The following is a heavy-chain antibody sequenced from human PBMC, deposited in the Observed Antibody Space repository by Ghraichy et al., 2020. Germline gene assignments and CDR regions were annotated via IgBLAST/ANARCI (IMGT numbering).Heavy chain of an antibody. CDR1: GGSISSYY. J-gene: IGHJ6*03. CDR2: IYYSGST. D-gene: IGHD2-15*01. V-gene: IGHV4-59*01. Sequence: SETLSLTCTVSGGSISSYYWSWIRQPPGKGLEWIGYIYYSGSTNYNPSLKSRVTISVDTSKNQFSLKLSSVTAADTAVYYCARYGGGSWYYRYYYYYMDVWGKGTTVTVSS. CDR3: ARYGGGSWYYRYYYYYMDV.